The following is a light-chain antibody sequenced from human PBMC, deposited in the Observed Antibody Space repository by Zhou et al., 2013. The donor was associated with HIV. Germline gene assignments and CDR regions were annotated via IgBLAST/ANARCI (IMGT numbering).Light chain of an antibody. V-gene: IGKV3-20*01. CDR3: YQYGSTPST. Sequence: EIVLTQSPGTLSLSPGERATLSCRASQTISSAYLAWYQQKPGQAPRLLIYGASTRATGIPDRFSGSGYETEFTLTIRGVEPEDLAVYYCYQYGSTPSTFGQGTRL. CDR2: GAS. J-gene: IGKJ5*01. CDR1: QTISSAY.